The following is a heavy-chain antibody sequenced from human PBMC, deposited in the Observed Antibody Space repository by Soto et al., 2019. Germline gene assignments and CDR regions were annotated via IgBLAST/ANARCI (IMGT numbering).Heavy chain of an antibody. V-gene: IGHV1-69*01. D-gene: IGHD3-10*01. CDR3: ARAGHISMDLTYCDY. J-gene: IGHJ4*02. CDR1: GNTFSNYG. Sequence: QVQLVQSGAEVKKPGSSVKVSCKASGNTFSNYGITWVRQAPAQGLEWMGGIVPKFRTTNYAPKFQGRTTITADESTSTAYMELSSPRSDGTAVYFCARAGHISMDLTYCDYWGQGTLVTVSS. CDR2: IVPKFRTT.